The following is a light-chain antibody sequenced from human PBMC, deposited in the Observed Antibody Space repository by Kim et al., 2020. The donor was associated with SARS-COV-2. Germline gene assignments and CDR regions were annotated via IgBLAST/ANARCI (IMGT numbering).Light chain of an antibody. V-gene: IGLV6-57*02. CDR1: SGSNASHY. J-gene: IGLJ1*01. Sequence: GRTVTISCNGISGSNASHYVQWYQQRPGSAHTTVIYEDSHRPSGVPDRFSGSIDSSSDSASLTISGLKTEDEADYYCQSYDSSRYVFGTGTKVTVL. CDR2: EDS. CDR3: QSYDSSRYV.